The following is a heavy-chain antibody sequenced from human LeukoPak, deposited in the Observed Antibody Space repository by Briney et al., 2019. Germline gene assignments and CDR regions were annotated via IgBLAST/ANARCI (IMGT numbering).Heavy chain of an antibody. J-gene: IGHJ4*02. Sequence: GGYLRLSCAASGFTFSSYAMSWVRQAPGKGLEWVSAISGSGGSTYYADSVKGRFTISRDNSKNTLYLQMNSLRAEDTDVYYCAKDLSPGYYDSSGYYGLFDYWGQGTLVTVSS. V-gene: IGHV3-23*01. CDR3: AKDLSPGYYDSSGYYGLFDY. CDR1: GFTFSSYA. CDR2: ISGSGGST. D-gene: IGHD3-22*01.